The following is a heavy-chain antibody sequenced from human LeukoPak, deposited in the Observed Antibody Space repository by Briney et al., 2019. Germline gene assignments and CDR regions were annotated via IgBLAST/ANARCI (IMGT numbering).Heavy chain of an antibody. J-gene: IGHJ3*02. CDR1: GFTFSSYG. CDR3: ARVGGYSSGWSDAFDI. D-gene: IGHD6-19*01. V-gene: IGHV3-30*03. CDR2: ISYDGSNK. Sequence: PGGSLRLSCAASGFTFSSYGMHWVRQAPGKGLEWVAVISYDGSNKYYADSVKGRFTISRDNSKNTLYLQMNSLRAEDTAVYYCARVGGYSSGWSDAFDIWGQGTMVTVSS.